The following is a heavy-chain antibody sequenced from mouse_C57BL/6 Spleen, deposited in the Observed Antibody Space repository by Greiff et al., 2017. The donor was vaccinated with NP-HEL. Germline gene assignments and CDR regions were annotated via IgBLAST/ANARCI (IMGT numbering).Heavy chain of an antibody. V-gene: IGHV1-54*01. J-gene: IGHJ4*01. CDR1: GYAFTNYL. CDR2: INPGSGGT. Sequence: VQLQQSGAELVRPGTSVKVSCKASGYAFTNYLIEWVKQRPGQGLEWIGVINPGSGGTNYNEKFKGKGTLTADKSSSTAYMQLSSLTSEDSAVYFCARHDGYPYAMDYWGQGTSVTVSS. D-gene: IGHD2-3*01. CDR3: ARHDGYPYAMDY.